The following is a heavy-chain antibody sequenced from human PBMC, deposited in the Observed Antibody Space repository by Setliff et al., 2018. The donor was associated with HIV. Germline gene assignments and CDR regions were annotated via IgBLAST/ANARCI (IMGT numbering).Heavy chain of an antibody. J-gene: IGHJ6*03. Sequence: SVKVSCKASGYIFTYRYLHWVRQAPGQALEWMGWITPYNGNTNYAQKFQGRITLASDTSTNTVYMELSSLTHEDTAIYFCARAVSTLIRGVTLNHFYYIDVWGTGTTVTVSS. CDR2: ITPYNGNT. CDR1: GYIFTYRY. CDR3: ARAVSTLIRGVTLNHFYYIDV. D-gene: IGHD3-10*01. V-gene: IGHV1-45*02.